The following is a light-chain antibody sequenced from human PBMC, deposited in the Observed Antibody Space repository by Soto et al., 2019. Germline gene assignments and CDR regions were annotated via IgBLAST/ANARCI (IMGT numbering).Light chain of an antibody. J-gene: IGLJ2*01. V-gene: IGLV2-14*01. Sequence: QSALTQPASISGSPGQSITISCTGTNSDVGGYNYVSWYQRYPGKAPKLMIYDVDNRPSGVSYRFSGSKSGKTASLTISGLQAEDEADYYCSSYTTSSTVVFGGGTKVTVL. CDR2: DVD. CDR1: NSDVGGYNY. CDR3: SSYTTSSTVV.